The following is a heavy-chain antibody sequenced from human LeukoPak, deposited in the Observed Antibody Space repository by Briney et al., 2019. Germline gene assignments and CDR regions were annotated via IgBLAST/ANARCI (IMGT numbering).Heavy chain of an antibody. CDR3: ARLSSASYRDFDY. D-gene: IGHD1-26*01. Sequence: GESLKISYKGSGYSFTSYWISWVRQMPGKGLEWMGIIYAGDSDIRYSPSFQGQVTISADKSISTAYLQWSSLKASDTAMYYCARLSSASYRDFDYWGQGTLVTVSS. CDR2: IYAGDSDI. V-gene: IGHV5-51*01. J-gene: IGHJ4*02. CDR1: GYSFTSYW.